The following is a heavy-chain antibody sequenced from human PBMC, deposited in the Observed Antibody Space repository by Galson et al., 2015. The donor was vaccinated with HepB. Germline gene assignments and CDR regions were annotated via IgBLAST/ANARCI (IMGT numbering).Heavy chain of an antibody. V-gene: IGHV3-33*06. CDR3: AKEGYYDYVWGRYRHTRPFVF. CDR2: TWSDGSKK. D-gene: IGHD3-16*02. CDR1: GVTFSSFG. Sequence: SLRLSCAASGVTFSSFGMHWVRQAPGKGLEWVAGTWSDGSKKFYADSVQGRFTISRDNSKNTLYLQMNSLRAEDTAVYYCAKEGYYDYVWGRYRHTRPFVFWGQGTLVTVSS. J-gene: IGHJ4*02.